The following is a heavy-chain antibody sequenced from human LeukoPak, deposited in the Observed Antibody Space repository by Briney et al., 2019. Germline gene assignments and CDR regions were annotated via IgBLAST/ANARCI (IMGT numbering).Heavy chain of an antibody. J-gene: IGHJ4*02. CDR2: IRSQSRYV. V-gene: IGHV3-21*01. D-gene: IGHD2-2*01. CDR1: GFIFSSYS. Sequence: GGSLRLFCAVSGFIFSSYSMNWVRQAPGKARESVSSIRSQSRYVFFEGSVKGRFTISRENAKNSLYLQMNSLRAEDTAVYYCARVEYCSSTSCFRYWGQGTLVTVSS. CDR3: ARVEYCSSTSCFRY.